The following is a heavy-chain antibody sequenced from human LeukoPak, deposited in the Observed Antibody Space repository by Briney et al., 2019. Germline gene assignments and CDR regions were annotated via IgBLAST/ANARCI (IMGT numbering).Heavy chain of an antibody. CDR3: AKDYYSSSSGYFDY. CDR2: ISGSGVST. D-gene: IGHD6-6*01. CDR1: GFTFSSYA. J-gene: IGHJ4*02. V-gene: IGHV3-23*01. Sequence: PGGSLRLSCAASGFTFSSYAMNWVRQAPGKGLEWVSAISGSGVSTYYADSVKGRFTISRDNSKNTLYLQMNSLRAEDTALYYCAKDYYSSSSGYFDYWGQGTLVTVSS.